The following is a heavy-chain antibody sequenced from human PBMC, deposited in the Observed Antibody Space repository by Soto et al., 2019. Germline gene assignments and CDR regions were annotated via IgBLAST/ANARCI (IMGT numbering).Heavy chain of an antibody. CDR1: GFTFSNYG. Sequence: SMRLSCATCGFTFSNYGIHWVSQAPGKGLEWVAAKWLFARGGNEYYADSVKGPFAISRDDFKQAAYLEKKRLRAEDTVVYYCGREPYSGARYYLDLWGQGTEVNVS. CDR2: KWLFARGGNE. V-gene: IGHV3-33*01. CDR3: GREPYSGARYYLDL. J-gene: IGHJ4*02. D-gene: IGHD1-26*01.